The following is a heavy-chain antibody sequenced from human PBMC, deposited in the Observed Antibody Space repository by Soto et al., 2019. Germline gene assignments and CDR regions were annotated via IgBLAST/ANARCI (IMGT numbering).Heavy chain of an antibody. D-gene: IGHD2-21*02. V-gene: IGHV3-64*01. CDR2: INRNGGST. CDR1: GFTFSSYA. J-gene: IGHJ4*02. Sequence: QPGGSLRLSCAASGFTFSSYAMHWVRQAPGKGLEYVSTINRNGGSTYYANSVKGRFTISRDNSKNTLYLQMGSLRAEDMAVYYCARGGSDYYFDYWGQGT. CDR3: ARGGSDYYFDY.